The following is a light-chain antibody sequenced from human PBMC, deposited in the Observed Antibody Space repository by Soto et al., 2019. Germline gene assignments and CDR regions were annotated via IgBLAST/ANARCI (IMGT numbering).Light chain of an antibody. CDR1: QSVSSY. CDR3: QHRSNWPPYT. V-gene: IGKV3-11*01. CDR2: DAS. Sequence: EIVLTQSPATLSLSPGERATISCRASQSVSSYLAWYQQKPGQAPRLLIYDASNSATGIPARFSGRGSGTDFTLTLSSLEPDDLAVYYCQHRSNWPPYTFDQGTKLEI. J-gene: IGKJ2*01.